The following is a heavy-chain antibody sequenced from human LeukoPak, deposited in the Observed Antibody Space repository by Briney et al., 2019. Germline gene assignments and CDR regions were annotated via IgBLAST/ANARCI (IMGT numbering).Heavy chain of an antibody. V-gene: IGHV4-39*07. CDR2: IYYSGST. CDR3: ARVGSIAVAGTGENFDY. J-gene: IGHJ4*02. Sequence: SETLSLTCTVSGGSISSSSYYWGWIRQPPGKGLEWIGSIYYSGSTYYNPSLKSRVTISVDKSKNQFSLKLSSVTAADTAVYYCARVGSIAVAGTGENFDYWGQGTLVTVSS. D-gene: IGHD6-19*01. CDR1: GGSISSSSYY.